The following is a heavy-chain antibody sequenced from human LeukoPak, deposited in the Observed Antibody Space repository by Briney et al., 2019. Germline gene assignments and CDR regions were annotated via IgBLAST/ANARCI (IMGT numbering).Heavy chain of an antibody. V-gene: IGHV1-18*04. Sequence: ASVKVSCKASGYTVTDYYMHWVRQAPGQGLEWMGWITPYNDNTNYAQKFQGRVTMTTDTSTNTAYMDLRSLRFDDTAVYYCARGGSSSPSPNFDYWGQGALVTVSA. CDR2: ITPYNDNT. D-gene: IGHD6-6*01. J-gene: IGHJ4*02. CDR1: GYTVTDYY. CDR3: ARGGSSSPSPNFDY.